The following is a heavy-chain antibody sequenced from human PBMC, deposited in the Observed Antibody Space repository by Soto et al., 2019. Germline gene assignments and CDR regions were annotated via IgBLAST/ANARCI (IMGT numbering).Heavy chain of an antibody. Sequence: PSETLSLTCTVSGVSITSGDYYWNWIRQPPGKGLEWIGNIYYSGNTYYNPSLNSRVTISLDTSKNQFSLKLTSVTAADTAVYYCASFGVASMNWFDPWGQGTLVTVSS. V-gene: IGHV4-30-4*01. D-gene: IGHD3-16*01. CDR1: GVSITSGDYY. CDR2: IYYSGNT. J-gene: IGHJ5*02. CDR3: ASFGVASMNWFDP.